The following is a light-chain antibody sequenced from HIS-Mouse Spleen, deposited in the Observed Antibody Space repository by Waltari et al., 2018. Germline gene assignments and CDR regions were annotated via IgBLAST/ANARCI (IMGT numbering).Light chain of an antibody. CDR3: SSYTSSSTLV. J-gene: IGLJ3*02. CDR2: DFS. Sequence: QSALTQPASVSGSPGQSITISCTGTSSDVGGYNYVSWYQQHPGKAPKPMIYDFSNRPSGVSNRFSGSKSGNTASLTISGLQAEDEADYYCSSYTSSSTLVFGGGTKLTVL. V-gene: IGLV2-14*03. CDR1: SSDVGGYNY.